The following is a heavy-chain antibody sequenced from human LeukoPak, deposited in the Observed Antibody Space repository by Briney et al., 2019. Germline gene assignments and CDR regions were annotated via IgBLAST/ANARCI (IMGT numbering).Heavy chain of an antibody. V-gene: IGHV1-69*13. CDR1: GGTFSSYA. J-gene: IGHJ6*02. Sequence: SVKVSCKASGGTFSSYAISWVRQAPGQGLEWMGGIIPIFGTANYAQKFQGRVTITADESTSTAYMELSSLRSEDTAVYYCLAYRDYGDSYYGMDVWGQGTTVTVSS. CDR3: LAYRDYGDSYYGMDV. CDR2: IIPIFGTA. D-gene: IGHD4-17*01.